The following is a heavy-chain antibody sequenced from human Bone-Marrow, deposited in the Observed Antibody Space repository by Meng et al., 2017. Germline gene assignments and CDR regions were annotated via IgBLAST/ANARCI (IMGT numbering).Heavy chain of an antibody. J-gene: IGHJ4*02. CDR2: TYFRSKWYN. Sequence: QVHLEQSGSGLLKASQSLSLTFAITGDSVSSNSAAWNWIRQSPSRGLEWLGRTYFRSKWYNDYALSVRSRVSVNPDTSRNQFSLQLNSVTPADTVIYYCTRSYYGDYVDYWGQGSLITVSS. CDR3: TRSYYGDYVDY. CDR1: GDSVSSNSAA. D-gene: IGHD4-17*01. V-gene: IGHV6-1*01.